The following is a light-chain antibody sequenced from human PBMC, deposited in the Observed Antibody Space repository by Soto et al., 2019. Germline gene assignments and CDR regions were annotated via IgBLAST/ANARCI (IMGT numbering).Light chain of an antibody. Sequence: EIVLTQSPGTLSLSPGERATLSCRASQSVNSNYLAWYQQKPGQAPRLLIFGASSRATGIPDRFSGNGSGPGFTLTIRRLEPEDLAVYYCQQYGSSPYTFGQGTKLEIK. J-gene: IGKJ2*01. CDR2: GAS. CDR3: QQYGSSPYT. V-gene: IGKV3-20*01. CDR1: QSVNSNY.